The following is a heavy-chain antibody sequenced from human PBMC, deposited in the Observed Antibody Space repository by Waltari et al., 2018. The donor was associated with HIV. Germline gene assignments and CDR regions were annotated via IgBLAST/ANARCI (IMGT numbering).Heavy chain of an antibody. CDR2: MNTNDGNT. CDR1: GYTFTSYA. V-gene: IGHV1-8*01. CDR3: ARSDLGTGVHFDL. Sequence: QVQLEQSGAEVKKPGASVKVSCTASGYTFTSYAITWVRQTTGQGLEWRGWMNTNDGNTGYAQTFQGRVTMTRSASISTAYMELSSLRSDDTAVYYCARSDLGTGVHFDLWGRGTLVTVSS. J-gene: IGHJ2*01. D-gene: IGHD7-27*01.